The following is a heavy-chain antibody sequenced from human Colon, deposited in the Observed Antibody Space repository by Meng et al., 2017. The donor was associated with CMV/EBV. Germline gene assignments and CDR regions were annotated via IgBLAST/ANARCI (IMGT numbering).Heavy chain of an antibody. Sequence: GESLKISCVASGFSFTDYYMYWVRQVPEKGLVWVSRIKTDGTGAVYADSVRGRFTISRDNAKNSLYLQMNSLRAEDMALYYCAKLGDNDAFDIWGQGTMVTVSS. V-gene: IGHV3-74*01. CDR3: AKLGDNDAFDI. CDR1: GFSFTDYY. CDR2: IKTDGTGA. J-gene: IGHJ3*02. D-gene: IGHD2-21*02.